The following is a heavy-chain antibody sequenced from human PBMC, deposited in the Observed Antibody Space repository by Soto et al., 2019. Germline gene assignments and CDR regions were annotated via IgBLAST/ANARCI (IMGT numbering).Heavy chain of an antibody. CDR2: IYHSGST. Sequence: SETLSLTCAVSSGSISSSNWWSWVRQPPGKGLEWIGEIYHSGSTNYNPSLKSRVTISVDKSKNQFSLKLSSVTAADTAVYYCARGYCSGGSCPGFDYWGQGTLVTVSS. CDR3: ARGYCSGGSCPGFDY. D-gene: IGHD2-15*01. V-gene: IGHV4-4*02. CDR1: SGSISSSNW. J-gene: IGHJ4*02.